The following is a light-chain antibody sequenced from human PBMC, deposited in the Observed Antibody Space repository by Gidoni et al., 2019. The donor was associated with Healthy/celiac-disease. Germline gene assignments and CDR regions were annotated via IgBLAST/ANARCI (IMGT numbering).Light chain of an antibody. Sequence: ESGLTQSPGTLSLSPGEGATLACRASKSGSSSYLAWYQQKPGQAPRLLIYGASSRATGIPDRFSGSGSGTDFTLTISRLEPEDFAVYYCQQYGSSPYTFGQGTNLEIK. CDR3: QQYGSSPYT. CDR1: KSGSSSY. V-gene: IGKV3-20*01. J-gene: IGKJ2*01. CDR2: GAS.